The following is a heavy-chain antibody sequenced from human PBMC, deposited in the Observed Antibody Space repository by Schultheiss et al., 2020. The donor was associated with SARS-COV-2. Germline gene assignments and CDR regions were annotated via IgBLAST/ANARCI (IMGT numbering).Heavy chain of an antibody. V-gene: IGHV3-30*01. D-gene: IGHD3-10*01. J-gene: IGHJ5*02. CDR1: GFTFSSYA. CDR3: RGASITMIRGVTSWFDP. CDR2: ISYDGSNT. Sequence: GGSLRLSCAASGFTFSSYAMHWVRQAPGKGLEWVAVISYDGSNTYYGDSVKGRFTISRDDSKNTLYLQMNSLRPEDTAVYYCRGASITMIRGVTSWFDPWGQGTLVTVSS.